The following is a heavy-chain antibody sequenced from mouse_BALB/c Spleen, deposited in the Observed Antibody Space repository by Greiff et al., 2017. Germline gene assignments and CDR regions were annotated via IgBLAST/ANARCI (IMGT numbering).Heavy chain of an antibody. D-gene: IGHD2-4*01. CDR2: ISSGGSYT. Sequence: EVKLVESGGGLVKPGGSLKLSCAASGFTFSSYTMSWVRQTPEKRLEWVATISSGGSYTYYPDSVKGRFTISRDNAKNTLYLQMSSLKSEDTAMYYCTRDRGDYEGFAYWGQGTLVTVSA. V-gene: IGHV5-6-4*01. CDR3: TRDRGDYEGFAY. CDR1: GFTFSSYT. J-gene: IGHJ3*01.